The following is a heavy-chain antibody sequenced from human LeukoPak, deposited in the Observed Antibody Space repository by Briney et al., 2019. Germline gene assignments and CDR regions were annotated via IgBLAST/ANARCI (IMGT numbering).Heavy chain of an antibody. D-gene: IGHD2-21*02. V-gene: IGHV3-23*01. CDR2: ISGSGGST. CDR3: AKDLTIVVVTAEPEAFDY. Sequence: PGGSLRLSCAASGFTFSSYAMSWVRQAPGKGLEWVSAISGSGGSTYYADSVKGRFTISRDNSKNTLYLQMNSLRAEDTAVYYCAKDLTIVVVTAEPEAFDYWGQGTLVTVSS. CDR1: GFTFSSYA. J-gene: IGHJ4*02.